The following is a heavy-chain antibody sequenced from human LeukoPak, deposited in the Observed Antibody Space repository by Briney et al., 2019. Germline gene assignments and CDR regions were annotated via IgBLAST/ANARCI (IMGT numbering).Heavy chain of an antibody. Sequence: GGSLRLSCAASGFIFSSYAMNWVRQAPEKGLEWVSTISGSGGYTYYADSVKGRFTISRDNSKNTLYLQMNSLRAEDTAVYYYNRSYYYDSSGYYGSFDYWGQGTLVTVSS. V-gene: IGHV3-23*01. CDR2: ISGSGGYT. CDR3: NRSYYYDSSGYYGSFDY. J-gene: IGHJ4*02. CDR1: GFIFSSYA. D-gene: IGHD3-22*01.